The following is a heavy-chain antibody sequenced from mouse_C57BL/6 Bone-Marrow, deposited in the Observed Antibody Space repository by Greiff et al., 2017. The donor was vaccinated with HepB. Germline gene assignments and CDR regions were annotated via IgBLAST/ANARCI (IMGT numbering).Heavy chain of an antibody. D-gene: IGHD2-1*01. V-gene: IGHV7-1*01. Sequence: EVKVVESGGGLVQSGRSLRLSCATSGFTFSDFYMEWVRQAPGKGLEWIAASRDKANDYTTEYSASVKGRFIVSSDTSQSILYHQMKARRAEDTAIYYCARDAGGLLWPFDYWGQGTTLTVSS. CDR1: GFTFSDFY. CDR2: SRDKANDYTT. J-gene: IGHJ2*01. CDR3: ARDAGGLLWPFDY.